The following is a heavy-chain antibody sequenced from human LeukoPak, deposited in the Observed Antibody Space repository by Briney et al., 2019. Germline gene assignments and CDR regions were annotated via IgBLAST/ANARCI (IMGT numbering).Heavy chain of an antibody. CDR1: GFTFSSYA. V-gene: IGHV3-30*04. J-gene: IGHJ5*02. D-gene: IGHD2-21*02. CDR3: ARDLYIVVVTAIDPPGTVWFDP. CDR2: ISYDGSNK. Sequence: QPGRSLRLSCAASGFTFSSYAMHWVRQAPGKGLEWVAVISYDGSNKYYADSVKGRFTISRDNSKNTLYLQMNSLRAEDTAVYYCARDLYIVVVTAIDPPGTVWFDPWGQGTLVTVSS.